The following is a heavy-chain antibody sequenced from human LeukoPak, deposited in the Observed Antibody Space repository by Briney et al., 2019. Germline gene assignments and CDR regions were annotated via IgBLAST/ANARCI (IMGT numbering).Heavy chain of an antibody. Sequence: GESLKISCRGSEYSFTSYWICWVRQMPGRVLEWVGIIYPGDSDTRYSPSFQGQVTISADKSITTAYVQWSSLKVSDTAMYYCARLRGSGSYLVDYWGQGTLVTVSS. V-gene: IGHV5-51*01. CDR1: EYSFTSYW. CDR2: IYPGDSDT. D-gene: IGHD3-10*01. J-gene: IGHJ4*02. CDR3: ARLRGSGSYLVDY.